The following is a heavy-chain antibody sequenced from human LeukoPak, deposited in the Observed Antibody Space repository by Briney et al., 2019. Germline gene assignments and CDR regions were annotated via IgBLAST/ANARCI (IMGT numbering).Heavy chain of an antibody. V-gene: IGHV4-59*11. J-gene: IGHJ4*02. CDR1: GGSISSHY. CDR3: AREITMVRGVSWGFDY. CDR2: IYYSGST. Sequence: SETLSLTCTVSGGSISSHYWSWIRQPPGKGLEWIGYIYYSGSTNYNPSLKSRVTISVDTSKNQFSLKLSSVTAADTAVYYCAREITMVRGVSWGFDYWGQGTLVTVSS. D-gene: IGHD3-10*01.